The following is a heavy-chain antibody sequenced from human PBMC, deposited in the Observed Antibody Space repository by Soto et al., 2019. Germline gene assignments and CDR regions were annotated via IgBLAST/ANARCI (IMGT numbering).Heavy chain of an antibody. CDR3: AKSVGGTNYCYAVDV. CDR1: GFTFSPYA. Sequence: EVQLLESGGGLVQPGGSLRLSCAASGFTFSPYAMTWVRQAPGKGLEWVSVISGSGVNTYYADSVKGRFTVSRDNSKNTLSLRMISLGVEDTDVYYCAKSVGGTNYCYAVDVWGRWTAVTVSS. D-gene: IGHD2-15*01. J-gene: IGHJ6*02. CDR2: ISGSGVNT. V-gene: IGHV3-23*01.